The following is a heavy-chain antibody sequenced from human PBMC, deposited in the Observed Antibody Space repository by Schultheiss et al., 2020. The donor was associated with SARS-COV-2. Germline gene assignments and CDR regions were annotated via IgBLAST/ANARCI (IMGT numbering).Heavy chain of an antibody. Sequence: GGSLRLSCAASGFTFDDYAMHWVRQAPGKGLEWVAVISYDGSQKYYADSVKGRFTISRDNSKNTLYLQMNSLRAEDTAVYYCARDRRGDYYFDYWGQGTLVTVSS. CDR2: ISYDGSQK. CDR1: GFTFDDYA. J-gene: IGHJ4*02. V-gene: IGHV3-30*04. CDR3: ARDRRGDYYFDY. D-gene: IGHD4-17*01.